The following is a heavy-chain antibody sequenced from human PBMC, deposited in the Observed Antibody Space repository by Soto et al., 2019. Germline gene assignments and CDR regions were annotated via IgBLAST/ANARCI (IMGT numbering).Heavy chain of an antibody. CDR3: AKDHTGTTEASWESYYDYIWGSYHQHFFDY. J-gene: IGHJ4*02. CDR2: ISYDGSNK. CDR1: GFTFSSYG. Sequence: GGSLRLSCAASGFTFSSYGMHWVRQAPGKGLEWVAVISYDGSNKYYADSVKGRFTISRDNSKNTLYLQMNSLRAEDTAVYYCAKDHTGTTEASWESYYDYIWGSYHQHFFDYWGQGTLVTVSS. V-gene: IGHV3-30*18. D-gene: IGHD3-16*02.